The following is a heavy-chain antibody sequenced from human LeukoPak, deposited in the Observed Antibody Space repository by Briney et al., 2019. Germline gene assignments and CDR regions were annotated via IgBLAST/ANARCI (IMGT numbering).Heavy chain of an antibody. D-gene: IGHD2-21*02. CDR2: IYPGDSDT. J-gene: IGHJ5*02. CDR1: GYSFTSYW. Sequence: GESLKISCKGSGYSFTSYWIGWVRQVPGKGLEWMGIIYPGDSDTRYSPSFQGQVTISADKSISTAYLQWSSLKASDTAMYYCARRRDCGGDCYSDNWFDPWGQGTLVTVSS. V-gene: IGHV5-51*01. CDR3: ARRRDCGGDCYSDNWFDP.